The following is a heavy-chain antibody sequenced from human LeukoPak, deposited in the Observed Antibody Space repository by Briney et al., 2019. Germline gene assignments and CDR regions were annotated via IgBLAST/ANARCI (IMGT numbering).Heavy chain of an antibody. J-gene: IGHJ4*02. CDR2: INPNSGGT. D-gene: IGHD3-22*01. CDR3: ARDSDYYDSSGYYGRFFDY. Sequence: GASVKVSCNASGYTFTGYYMHWVRQAPGQGLEWMGWINPNSGGTNYAQKFQGRVTMTRDTSISTAYMELSRLRSDDTAVYYCARDSDYYDSSGYYGRFFDYWGQGTLVTVSS. CDR1: GYTFTGYY. V-gene: IGHV1-2*02.